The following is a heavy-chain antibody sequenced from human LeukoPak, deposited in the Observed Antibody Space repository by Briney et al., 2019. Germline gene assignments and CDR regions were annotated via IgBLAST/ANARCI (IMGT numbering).Heavy chain of an antibody. D-gene: IGHD3-3*01. CDR2: IYPSGHT. CDR3: ARHHKYDASYTYLDP. CDR1: GGSIARSDYI. J-gene: IGHJ5*02. Sequence: SETLSLTCSVSGGSIARSDYIWHSPRQPPGKGLEWIGYIYPSGHTHYNPSLTSRDTITLDTSNNQFSLKMNSVPAADTAVYYCARHHKYDASYTYLDPWGQGTLVTVSS. V-gene: IGHV4-39*01.